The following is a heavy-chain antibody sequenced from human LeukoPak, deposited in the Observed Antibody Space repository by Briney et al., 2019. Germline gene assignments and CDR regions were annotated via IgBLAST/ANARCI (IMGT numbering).Heavy chain of an antibody. CDR3: ARDRGELADFDY. CDR2: INPNSGGT. J-gene: IGHJ4*02. CDR1: GYTFTGYY. V-gene: IGHV1-2*02. Sequence: ASVKVSCKASGYTFTGYYMHWVRQAPGQGLEWMGWINPNSGGTKYAQKFQGRVTMTRDTSTSTVYMELSSLRSEDTAVYYCARDRGELADFDYWGQGTLVTVSS. D-gene: IGHD1-26*01.